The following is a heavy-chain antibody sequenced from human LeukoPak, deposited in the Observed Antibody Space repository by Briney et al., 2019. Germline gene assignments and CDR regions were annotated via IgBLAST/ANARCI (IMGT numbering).Heavy chain of an antibody. V-gene: IGHV4-30-2*01. J-gene: IGHJ4*02. D-gene: IGHD3-22*01. CDR2: IYHSGST. CDR3: ARDNKYYYDSSGGLDY. CDR1: GGSISSGGYY. Sequence: SETLSLTCTVSGGSISSGGYYWSWVRQPPGKGLEWIGYIYHSGSTYYNPSLKSRVTISVDRSKNQFSLKLSSVTAADTAVYYCARDNKYYYDSSGGLDYWGQGTLVTVSS.